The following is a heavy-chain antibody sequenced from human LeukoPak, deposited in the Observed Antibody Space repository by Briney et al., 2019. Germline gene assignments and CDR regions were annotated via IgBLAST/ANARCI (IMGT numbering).Heavy chain of an antibody. V-gene: IGHV4-59*01. Sequence: SETLSLTCTVSGGSISSYYWSWIRQPPGKGLEWIGYIYYSGSTNYNPSLKSRVTISVDTSKNQFSLKLSSVTAADTAVYYCAREKYYYDSSCSPNWFDPWGQGTLVTVSS. J-gene: IGHJ5*02. CDR3: AREKYYYDSSCSPNWFDP. D-gene: IGHD3-22*01. CDR1: GGSISSYY. CDR2: IYYSGST.